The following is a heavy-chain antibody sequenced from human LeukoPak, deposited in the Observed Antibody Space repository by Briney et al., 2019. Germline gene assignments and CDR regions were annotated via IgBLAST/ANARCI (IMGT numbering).Heavy chain of an antibody. CDR2: IYYSGST. CDR3: ARTGDSSGYYSPFDY. V-gene: IGHV4-39*07. CDR1: GXSISSSSYY. Sequence: SETLSLTCTVSGXSISSSSYYWGWIRQPPGRGLEWIGSIYYSGSTYYNPSLKSRVTISVDTSKNQFSLKLSSVTAADTAVYYCARTGDSSGYYSPFDYWGQGTLVTVSS. J-gene: IGHJ4*02. D-gene: IGHD3-22*01.